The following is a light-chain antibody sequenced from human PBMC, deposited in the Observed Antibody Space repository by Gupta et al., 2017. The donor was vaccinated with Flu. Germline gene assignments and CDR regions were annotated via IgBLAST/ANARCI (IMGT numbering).Light chain of an antibody. CDR2: GAS. CDR3: QQYNNWPPWT. Sequence: EIVMTQSPATLSVSPGERATLPCRASQSVDNNFAWYQQKPGQAPRLLIYGASTRATGIPARFSGSGSGTEFTLTISSLQSEDFAVYYCQQYNNWPPWTFGQGTKVEIK. J-gene: IGKJ1*01. CDR1: QSVDNN. V-gene: IGKV3-15*01.